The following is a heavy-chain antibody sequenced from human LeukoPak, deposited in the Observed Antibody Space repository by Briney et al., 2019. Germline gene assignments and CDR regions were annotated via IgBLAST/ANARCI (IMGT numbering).Heavy chain of an antibody. Sequence: GASVKVSCKASGGTFSSYAISWVRQAPGQGLEWMGGIIPIFGTANYVQKFQGRVTITTDESTSTAYMELSSLRSEDTAVYYCAREKSNWNDGHVFDYWGQGTLVTVSS. J-gene: IGHJ4*02. V-gene: IGHV1-69*05. CDR3: AREKSNWNDGHVFDY. CDR1: GGTFSSYA. CDR2: IIPIFGTA. D-gene: IGHD1-20*01.